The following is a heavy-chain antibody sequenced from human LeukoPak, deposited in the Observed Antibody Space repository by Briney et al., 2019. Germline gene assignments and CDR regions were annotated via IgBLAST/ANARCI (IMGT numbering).Heavy chain of an antibody. CDR1: GGSISSGDYY. CDR3: ARDYSYLRAFDI. J-gene: IGHJ3*02. Sequence: SETLSLTCTVSGGSISSGDYYWSWIRQPPGKGLEWIGYIYYSGSTYYNPSLKSRVTISVETSKNQFSLKLSSVTAAGTAVYYCARDYSYLRAFDIWGQGTMVTVSS. D-gene: IGHD2-21*01. CDR2: IYYSGST. V-gene: IGHV4-30-4*01.